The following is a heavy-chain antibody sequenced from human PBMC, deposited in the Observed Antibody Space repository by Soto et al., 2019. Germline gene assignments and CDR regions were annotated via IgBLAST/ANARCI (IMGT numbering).Heavy chain of an antibody. CDR2: IITYNGNT. V-gene: IGHV1-18*01. Sequence: QVQLVQSGAEVKKPGASVKVSCKASGYTFSSYAITWVRQAPGQGLEWMGWIITYNGNTNYAQKLQGRVTMTTDTSTTTAYMDLRSLSSDDTAVYCCARTGPPVDYWGQGTLVTVSS. J-gene: IGHJ4*02. CDR3: ARTGPPVDY. CDR1: GYTFSSYA.